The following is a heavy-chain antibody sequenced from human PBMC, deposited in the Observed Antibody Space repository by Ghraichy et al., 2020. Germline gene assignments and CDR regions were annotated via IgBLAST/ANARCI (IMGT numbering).Heavy chain of an antibody. CDR3: ARHCGQQLVRRYFDY. CDR1: GGSISSYY. V-gene: IGHV4-59*08. J-gene: IGHJ4*02. CDR2: IYYSGST. Sequence: ETLSLTCTVSGGSISSYYWSWIRQPPGKGLEWIGYIYYSGSTNYNPSLKSRVTISVDTSKNQFSLKLSSVTAADTAVYYCARHCGQQLVRRYFDYWGQGTLVTVSS. D-gene: IGHD6-13*01.